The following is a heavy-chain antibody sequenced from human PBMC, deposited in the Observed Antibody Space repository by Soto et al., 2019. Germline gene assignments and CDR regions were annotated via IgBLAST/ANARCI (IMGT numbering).Heavy chain of an antibody. Sequence: ASVEVSCKVSGYTLTELSMHWVRQYTGKELEWMGGFDPEDGETIYAQKFQGRVTMTEDTSTDTAYMELSSLRSEDTAVYYCATGIVGATKLYYGTDFRGQGSTVPV. CDR3: ATGIVGATKLYYGTDF. CDR1: GYTLTELS. CDR2: FDPEDGET. J-gene: IGHJ6*02. V-gene: IGHV1-24*01. D-gene: IGHD1-26*01.